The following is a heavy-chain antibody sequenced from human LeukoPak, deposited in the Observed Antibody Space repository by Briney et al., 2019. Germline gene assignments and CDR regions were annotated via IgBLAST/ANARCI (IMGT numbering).Heavy chain of an antibody. Sequence: SVKVSCQASGGTFSSYAISWVRQAPGQGLEWMGRIIPILGIANYAQKFQGRVTITADKSTSTACMELSSLRSEDTAVYYCARDRLWNWGQGTLVTVSS. CDR3: ARDRLWN. J-gene: IGHJ4*02. V-gene: IGHV1-69*04. D-gene: IGHD1-1*01. CDR2: IIPILGIA. CDR1: GGTFSSYA.